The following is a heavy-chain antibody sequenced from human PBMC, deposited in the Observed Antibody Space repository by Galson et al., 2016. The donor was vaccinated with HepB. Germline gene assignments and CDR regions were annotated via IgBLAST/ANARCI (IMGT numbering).Heavy chain of an antibody. D-gene: IGHD1-26*01. Sequence: SETLSLTCPVSGGSISSSSYYWGWIRQPPGKGLEWIGSIYYSGSTYYNPSLKSRVTISVDTSKNQFSLNLTSVTAADTAVYYCATCGGIVGVPTGPDSWGQGTLVTVSS. J-gene: IGHJ4*02. CDR3: ATCGGIVGVPTGPDS. V-gene: IGHV4-39*07. CDR2: IYYSGST. CDR1: GGSISSSSYY.